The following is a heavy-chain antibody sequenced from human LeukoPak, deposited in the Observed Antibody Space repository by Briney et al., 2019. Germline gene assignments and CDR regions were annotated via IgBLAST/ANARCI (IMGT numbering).Heavy chain of an antibody. D-gene: IGHD1-26*01. CDR2: IKQDGSEE. CDR3: AREPYSGTFYGWFDP. Sequence: GGSLRLSCAASGFTFSSYWMSWVRQAPGKGLEWVANIKQDGSEEYYMDSVKGRFTISRDNAKNSLYLQMNGLRAEDTAVYYCAREPYSGTFYGWFDPWGQGTLVTVSS. V-gene: IGHV3-7*01. J-gene: IGHJ5*02. CDR1: GFTFSSYW.